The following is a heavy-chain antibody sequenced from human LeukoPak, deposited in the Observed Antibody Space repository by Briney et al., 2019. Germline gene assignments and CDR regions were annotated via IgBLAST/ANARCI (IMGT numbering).Heavy chain of an antibody. Sequence: GRSLRLSCAASGFTFSSYAMSWVRQAPGKGLEWVSAISGSGGSTYYADSVKGRFTISRDNSKNTLYLQMNSLRAEDTAVYYCAKEAYYYDSSGYSAPFDYWGQGTLVTVSS. CDR3: AKEAYYYDSSGYSAPFDY. CDR2: ISGSGGST. CDR1: GFTFSSYA. V-gene: IGHV3-23*01. D-gene: IGHD3-22*01. J-gene: IGHJ4*02.